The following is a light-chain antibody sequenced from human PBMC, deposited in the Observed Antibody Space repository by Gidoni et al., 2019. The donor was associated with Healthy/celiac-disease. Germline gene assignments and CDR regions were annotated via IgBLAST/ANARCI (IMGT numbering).Light chain of an antibody. CDR1: QSVLYSSNNKNY. CDR3: QQYYSTPIT. Sequence: DIGMTQSPDSLAGSLGERATINCKSSQSVLYSSNNKNYLAWYQQKPGQPPKLLIFWASTRESGVPDRFSGSGSGTDFTLTISSLQAEDVAVYYCQQYYSTPITFGPGTKVDIK. V-gene: IGKV4-1*01. CDR2: WAS. J-gene: IGKJ3*01.